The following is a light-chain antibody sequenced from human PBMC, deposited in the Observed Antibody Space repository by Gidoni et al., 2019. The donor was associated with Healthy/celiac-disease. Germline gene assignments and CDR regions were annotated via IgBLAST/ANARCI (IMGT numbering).Light chain of an antibody. V-gene: IGLV1-47*01. CDR3: AAWDDSLSGVV. Sequence: QSVLTQPPSPSGTPGQRVTISCSGSSSNNGSNYVYWYQQLPGTAPKLLIYRNNQRPSGVPVRFSGSKSGTSASLAISGLRSEDEADYYCAAWDDSLSGVVFGGGTKLTVL. CDR1: SSNNGSNY. J-gene: IGLJ2*01. CDR2: RNN.